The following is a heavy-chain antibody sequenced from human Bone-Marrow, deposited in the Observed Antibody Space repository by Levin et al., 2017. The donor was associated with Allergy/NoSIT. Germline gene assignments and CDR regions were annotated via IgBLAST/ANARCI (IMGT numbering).Heavy chain of an antibody. D-gene: IGHD3-10*01. CDR3: ARGEYYYGSGNWFDP. J-gene: IGHJ5*02. CDR2: IYSSGRT. Sequence: SETLSLTCTVSGGSVSVSSGTYYWNWIRQPPGKGLEWIGYIYSSGRTMYNPSLKSRVTISVDTSKNQFSLKLSSVTAADTAVYFCARGEYYYGSGNWFDPWGQGTLVTVSS. CDR1: GGSVSVSSGTYY. V-gene: IGHV4-61*01.